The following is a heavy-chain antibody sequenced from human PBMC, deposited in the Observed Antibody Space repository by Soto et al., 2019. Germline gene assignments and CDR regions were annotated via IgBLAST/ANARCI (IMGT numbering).Heavy chain of an antibody. CDR1: EFTFANAW. CDR3: TSLYYGH. Sequence: EVQLVESGGDLVKPGGSLRLSCAASEFTFANAWISWVRQAPGKGLEWVGRIKSKADGGTTDYAAPVKGRFTISRDESQNTLYLQMNSLKTADTAVYYCTSLYYGHWGQGTLVTVSS. V-gene: IGHV3-15*01. J-gene: IGHJ4*02. D-gene: IGHD4-17*01. CDR2: IKSKADGGTT.